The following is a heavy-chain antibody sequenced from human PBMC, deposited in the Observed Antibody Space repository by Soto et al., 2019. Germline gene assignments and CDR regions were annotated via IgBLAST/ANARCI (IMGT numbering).Heavy chain of an antibody. Sequence: EVQLVESGGGLVQPGGSLRLSCAASGFTFSNYWMYWVRQAPGEGLVWVSRINSDGSVSSYADSVKGRLTISRDNVKNTLYLQMDSLRAEDTAVYYCARGDCVGGTCYSLAGSFYYYMDVWGEGTAVTVSS. CDR2: INSDGSVS. J-gene: IGHJ6*03. D-gene: IGHD2-15*01. V-gene: IGHV3-74*01. CDR3: ARGDCVGGTCYSLAGSFYYYMDV. CDR1: GFTFSNYW.